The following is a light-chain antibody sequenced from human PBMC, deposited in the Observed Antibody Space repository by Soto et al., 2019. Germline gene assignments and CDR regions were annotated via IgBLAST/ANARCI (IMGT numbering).Light chain of an antibody. CDR1: QSVGTN. J-gene: IGKJ5*01. CDR3: QQYNSWPPIT. V-gene: IGKV3-15*01. Sequence: ERVMTQSRVSLSLSPGESVTLSCRASQSVGTNLAWYQQKPGQAPSLLIYGVSTRATGIPTRFSGSGSGRQFTLTISSLQSEDFAVYYCQQYNSWPPITFGQGTRLEIK. CDR2: GVS.